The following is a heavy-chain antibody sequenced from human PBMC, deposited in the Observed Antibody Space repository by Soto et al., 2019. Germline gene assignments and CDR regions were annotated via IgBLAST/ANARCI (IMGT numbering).Heavy chain of an antibody. CDR3: ASPPNCNPRLGMDV. J-gene: IGHJ6*02. Sequence: EVQLVESGGGLVKPGGSLRLSCAASGFTFSICSMNWVRQAPGKGLEWVSYISSNSTYIYYADSVKGRFTISRDNAKNSLYLQMNSLRAEDTAVYYCASPPNCNPRLGMDVGGQGTTFTVSS. CDR1: GFTFSICS. V-gene: IGHV3-21*01. D-gene: IGHD1-1*01. CDR2: ISSNSTYI.